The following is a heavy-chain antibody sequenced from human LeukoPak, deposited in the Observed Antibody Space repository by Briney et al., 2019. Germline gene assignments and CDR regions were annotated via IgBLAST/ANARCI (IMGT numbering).Heavy chain of an antibody. V-gene: IGHV3-30*02. CDR1: GFTFSSYG. J-gene: IGHJ1*01. CDR3: AKEGHTARAEYFQH. Sequence: PGGSLRLSCAASGFTFSSYGMHWVRQAPGKGLEWVAFIRYDGSNKYYADSVKGRFTISRDNSKNTLYLQMNSLRAEDTAVYYCAKEGHTARAEYFQHWGQGTLVTVSS. CDR2: IRYDGSNK. D-gene: IGHD2-2*02.